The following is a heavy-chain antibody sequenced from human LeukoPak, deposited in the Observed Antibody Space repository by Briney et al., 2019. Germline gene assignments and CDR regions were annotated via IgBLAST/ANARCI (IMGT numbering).Heavy chain of an antibody. J-gene: IGHJ6*03. CDR3: ARARFPYYRLSGSDYYYMDV. V-gene: IGHV1-69*06. D-gene: IGHD3-10*01. CDR1: GGTFSSYA. CDR2: IIPIFGTA. Sequence: EASVKVSCKASGGTFSSYAISWVRQAPGQGLEWMGGIIPIFGTANYAQKFQGRVRITADKSTTTAYMELSSLRSEDTAVYYCARARFPYYRLSGSDYYYMDVWGKGTTVTVSS.